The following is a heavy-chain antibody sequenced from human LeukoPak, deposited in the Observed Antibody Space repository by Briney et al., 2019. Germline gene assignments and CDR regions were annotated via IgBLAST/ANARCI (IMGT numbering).Heavy chain of an antibody. CDR1: GFSFNTYV. J-gene: IGHJ1*01. Sequence: PGGSLRLSCAAPGFSFNTYVMTWVRQAPGKGLEWVSTIGASGGNTHYVDSVKGRFTISRDNSQNTLYLQMNSLRDEDTAVYYCAKALVPTSTYYSDYQHWGQGSLVTVSS. D-gene: IGHD1-26*01. CDR2: IGASGGNT. V-gene: IGHV3-23*01. CDR3: AKALVPTSTYYSDYQH.